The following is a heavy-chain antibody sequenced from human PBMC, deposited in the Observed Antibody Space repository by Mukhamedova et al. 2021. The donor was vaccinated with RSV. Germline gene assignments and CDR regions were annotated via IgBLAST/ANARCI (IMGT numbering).Heavy chain of an antibody. CDR2: ITPGGGNT. CDR3: ARAADDYGDSEFDF. Sequence: MGIITPGGGNTRYAQRFLGRVLMTRDTSTNTVYMELGSLRSEDTAVYYCARAADDYGDSEFDFWGQRTRVTVSS. J-gene: IGHJ4*02. V-gene: IGHV1-46*01. D-gene: IGHD4-17*01.